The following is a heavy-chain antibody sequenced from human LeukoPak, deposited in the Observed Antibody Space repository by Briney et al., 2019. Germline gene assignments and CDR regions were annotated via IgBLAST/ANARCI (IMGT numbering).Heavy chain of an antibody. V-gene: IGHV3-23*01. J-gene: IGHJ4*02. CDR3: ARVYGSGSYYYFDY. CDR2: ISGSGRTI. Sequence: GGSLRLSCAASGFTFGAYAINWVRQAPGKGLEWVSDISGSGRTIYYADSVKGRFTISRDNSKNTLYLQMNSLRAEDTAVYSCARVYGSGSYYYFDYWGQGTLVTVSS. CDR1: GFTFGAYA. D-gene: IGHD3-10*01.